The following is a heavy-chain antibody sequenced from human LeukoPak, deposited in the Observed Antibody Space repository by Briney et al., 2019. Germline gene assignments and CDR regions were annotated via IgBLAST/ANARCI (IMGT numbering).Heavy chain of an antibody. Sequence: GGSLRLSCSASGFTFRSYVMHWVRQAPGKGLLYVSGISPNGRTTYYADSVKGRFTISRGNSKNTLYLQMSSLRAEDTAVYYCVNQISGWVYWGQGTLVTVSS. D-gene: IGHD6-19*01. J-gene: IGHJ4*02. CDR3: VNQISGWVY. V-gene: IGHV3-64D*06. CDR1: GFTFRSYV. CDR2: ISPNGRTT.